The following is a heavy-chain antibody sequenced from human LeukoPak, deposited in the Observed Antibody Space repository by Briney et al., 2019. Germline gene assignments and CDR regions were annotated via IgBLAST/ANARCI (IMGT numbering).Heavy chain of an antibody. CDR2: ITGSGGYT. Sequence: GGSLRLSCTASGFTSANYAVSWVRQAPGKGLEWVSAITGSGGYTYYADSVKGRFTISRDDSKNTLYLQMNSLRAEDTAVYYCAKENSGKYPDYWGQGTLVTVSS. D-gene: IGHD1-26*01. V-gene: IGHV3-23*01. CDR3: AKENSGKYPDY. CDR1: GFTSANYA. J-gene: IGHJ4*02.